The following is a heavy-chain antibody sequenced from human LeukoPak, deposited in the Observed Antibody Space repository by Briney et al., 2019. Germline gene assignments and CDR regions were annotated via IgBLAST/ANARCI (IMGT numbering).Heavy chain of an antibody. J-gene: IGHJ4*02. CDR3: TRMTTGHDY. CDR2: INHSGYT. CDR1: GVSFDDYY. D-gene: IGHD4-17*01. Sequence: SETLSLTCAVSGVSFDDYYWAWVRQTPGKGLEWIGEINHSGYTNDSPSLKSRVTLSIDTSKKQFSLNLRSVTVADAGTYYCTRMTTGHDYWGQGTLVTVSS. V-gene: IGHV4-34*01.